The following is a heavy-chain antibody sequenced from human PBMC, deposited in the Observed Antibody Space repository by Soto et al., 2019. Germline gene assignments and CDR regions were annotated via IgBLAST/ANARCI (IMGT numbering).Heavy chain of an antibody. V-gene: IGHV3-23*01. J-gene: IGHJ4*02. CDR3: AKCSGYDFWSGYDDPQYYFDY. CDR1: GFTFSSYA. CDR2: ISGSGGST. Sequence: PGGSLRLSCAASGFTFSSYAMSWVRQAPGKGLEWVSAISGSGGSTYYADSVKGRFTISRDNSKNTLYLQMNSLRAEDTAVYYCAKCSGYDFWSGYDDPQYYFDYWGQGTLVTVSS. D-gene: IGHD3-3*01.